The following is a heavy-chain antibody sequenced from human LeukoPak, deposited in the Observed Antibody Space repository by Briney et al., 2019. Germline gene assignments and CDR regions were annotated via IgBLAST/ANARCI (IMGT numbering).Heavy chain of an antibody. CDR2: ISGGGGST. Sequence: GVSLRLSCAASRFTFSSYVMSWVRQAPGKGLEWVSAISGGGGSTYYADSVKGRFTISRDNSKNTLYLQMNSLRAEDTAICYCAKDLIQQQLVYFDYWGQGTLVTVSS. V-gene: IGHV3-23*01. J-gene: IGHJ4*02. D-gene: IGHD6-13*01. CDR1: RFTFSSYV. CDR3: AKDLIQQQLVYFDY.